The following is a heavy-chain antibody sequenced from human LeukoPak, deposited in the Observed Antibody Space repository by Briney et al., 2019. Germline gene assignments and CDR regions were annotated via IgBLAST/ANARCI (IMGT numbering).Heavy chain of an antibody. D-gene: IGHD1-1*01. CDR1: GGSFSGYY. CDR3: ARERSVNWFDP. J-gene: IGHJ5*02. Sequence: PSETLSLTCAVYGGSFSGYYWSWIRQPPGKGLEWIGEINHSGSTNYNPSLKSRVTISVDTSKNQFSLKLSSVTAADTAVYYCARERSVNWFDPWGQGTLVTVSS. CDR2: INHSGST. V-gene: IGHV4-34*01.